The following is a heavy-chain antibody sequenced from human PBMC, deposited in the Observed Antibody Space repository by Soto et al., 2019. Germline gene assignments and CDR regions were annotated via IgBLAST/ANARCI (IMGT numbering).Heavy chain of an antibody. D-gene: IGHD2-15*01. V-gene: IGHV2-5*01. CDR2: IYCNDDK. J-gene: IGHJ4*02. CDR3: ENLYSGKVY. Sequence: SGPTLFNPTHTLTRTCTFCGCALSTSVVGLVLIRQPPGKALDWLALIYCNDDKRYSPSLKIRLTITKDTSKNQVVLTMTSLEPVDTAKYYCENLYSGKVYRCQGNLVTVFS. CDR1: GCALSTSVVG.